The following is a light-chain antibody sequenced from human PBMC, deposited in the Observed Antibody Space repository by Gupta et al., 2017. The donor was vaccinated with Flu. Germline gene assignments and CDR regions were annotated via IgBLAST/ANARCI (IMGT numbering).Light chain of an antibody. CDR1: QVVSSNS. Sequence: ASLSLSPGETAVLSCRASQVVSSNSLARYQHRPGQAPRLLISGTSNRATGIPDRFSDSGPGSDLILSIIVPEPEASAVYHCRQDGPSPQTFGQGTKVEVK. V-gene: IGKV3-20*01. CDR3: RQDGPSPQT. CDR2: GTS. J-gene: IGKJ1*01.